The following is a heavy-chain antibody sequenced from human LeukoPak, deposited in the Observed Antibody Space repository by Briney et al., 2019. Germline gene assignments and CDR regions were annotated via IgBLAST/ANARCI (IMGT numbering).Heavy chain of an antibody. CDR1: VYTFTGYY. J-gene: IGHJ4*02. CDR2: VNPDSRGT. D-gene: IGHD6-13*01. CDR3: VKGDLGMGI. Sequence: ASVKPSCKASVYTFTGYYVHCVRQAPGHRLEWLGRVNPDSRGTKYAHKFQGRVTMPRDTSITTAYMELSRLTSDETAVYYCVKGDLGMGIWGQGTLVTVSS. V-gene: IGHV1-2*06.